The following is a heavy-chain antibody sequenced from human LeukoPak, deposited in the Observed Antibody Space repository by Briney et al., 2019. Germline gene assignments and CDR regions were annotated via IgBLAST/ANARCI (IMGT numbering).Heavy chain of an antibody. Sequence: SETLSLTCTVSGGSISSYYWSWIRQPPGKGLEWIGYIYYSGSTNYNPSLKSRVTISVDTSKNQFSLKLSSLTAADTSVYYCARVEARSSPYFDYWGQGTLVTLSS. J-gene: IGHJ4*02. D-gene: IGHD1-1*01. V-gene: IGHV4-59*01. CDR3: ARVEARSSPYFDY. CDR1: GGSISSYY. CDR2: IYYSGST.